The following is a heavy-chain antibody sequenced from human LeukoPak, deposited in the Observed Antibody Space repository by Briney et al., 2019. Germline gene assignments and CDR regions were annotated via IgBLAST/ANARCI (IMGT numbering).Heavy chain of an antibody. D-gene: IGHD2-21*02. CDR3: AKDRGVTRNAFDI. CDR1: GLTFDDYA. J-gene: IGHJ3*02. CDR2: ISWNSGSI. Sequence: GGSLRLSCVASGLTFDDYAMHWVRQAPGKGLEWVSGISWNSGSIGYADSVKGRFTISRDNAKNSLYLQMNSLRAEDTALYYCAKDRGVTRNAFDIWGQGTMVTVSS. V-gene: IGHV3-9*01.